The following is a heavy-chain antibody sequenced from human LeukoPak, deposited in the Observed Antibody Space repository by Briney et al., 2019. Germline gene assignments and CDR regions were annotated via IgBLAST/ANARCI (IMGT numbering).Heavy chain of an antibody. CDR2: ISYDGSNK. V-gene: IGHV3-30*18. D-gene: IGHD4-23*01. J-gene: IGHJ4*02. Sequence: GGSLRLSCAASGFTFSSYGMHWVRQAPGKRLEWVAVISYDGSNKYYADSVKGRFTISRDNSKNTLYLQMNSLRAEDTAVYYCAKGYGGNYLDYWGQGTLVTVSS. CDR3: AKGYGGNYLDY. CDR1: GFTFSSYG.